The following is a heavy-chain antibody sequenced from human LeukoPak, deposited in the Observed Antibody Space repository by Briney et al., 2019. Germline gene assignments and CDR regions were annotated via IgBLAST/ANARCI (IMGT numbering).Heavy chain of an antibody. CDR2: ISGGGSGTT. Sequence: GGSLRLSCAASGFTFSSCAMSWVRQAPGKGLEWVSAISGGGSGTTYYADSVKGRFTISRDNSKNTLYLQMTSLRAEDTAVYYCAKDRDYYHSGSYLSPLDSWGQGTLVTVSS. D-gene: IGHD3-10*01. CDR1: GFTFSSCA. V-gene: IGHV3-23*01. CDR3: AKDRDYYHSGSYLSPLDS. J-gene: IGHJ4*02.